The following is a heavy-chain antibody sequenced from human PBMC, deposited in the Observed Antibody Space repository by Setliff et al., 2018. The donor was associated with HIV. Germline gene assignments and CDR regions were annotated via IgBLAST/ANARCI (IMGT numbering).Heavy chain of an antibody. V-gene: IGHV3-23*01. CDR1: GFTFSSYG. CDR3: ASNMEGALLVDS. Sequence: GESLKISCAAFGFTFSSYGMHWVRQAPGKGLEWVSVISGSGDSTFYADSLKGRFTISRDNSKNTLYLQMNSLRAEDTAVYYCASNMEGALLVDSWGQGTLVTVSS. J-gene: IGHJ4*02. D-gene: IGHD1-26*01. CDR2: ISGSGDST.